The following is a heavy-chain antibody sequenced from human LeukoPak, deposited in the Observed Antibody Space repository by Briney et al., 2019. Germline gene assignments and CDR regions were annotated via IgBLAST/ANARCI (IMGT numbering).Heavy chain of an antibody. Sequence: ETLSLTCAVYGGSFSGYYWSWIRQPAGKGLEWIGRIYTSGSTNYNPSLKSRVTMSVDTSKNQFSLKLSSVTAADTAVYYCARDGGLGYCSSTSCPKPDYYYYGMDVWGQGTTVTVSS. CDR1: GGSFSGYY. D-gene: IGHD2-2*01. CDR3: ARDGGLGYCSSTSCPKPDYYYYGMDV. J-gene: IGHJ6*02. CDR2: IYTSGST. V-gene: IGHV4-4*07.